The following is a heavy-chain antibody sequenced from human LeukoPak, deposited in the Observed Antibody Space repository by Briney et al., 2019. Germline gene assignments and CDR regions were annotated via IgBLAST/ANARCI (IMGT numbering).Heavy chain of an antibody. J-gene: IGHJ4*02. CDR2: ISSSSSTI. CDR1: GFTFSSYS. CDR3: ARGALTWFGELFGY. D-gene: IGHD3-10*01. V-gene: IGHV3-48*01. Sequence: GGSLRLSCAASGFTFSSYSMNWVRQAPGKGLEWVSYISSSSSTIYYADSVKGRFTISRDNAKNSLYLQMNSLRAEDTAVYYCARGALTWFGELFGYWGQGILVTVSS.